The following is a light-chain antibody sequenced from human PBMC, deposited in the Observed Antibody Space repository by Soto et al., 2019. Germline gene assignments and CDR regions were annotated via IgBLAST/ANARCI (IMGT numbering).Light chain of an antibody. V-gene: IGLV1-40*01. J-gene: IGLJ3*02. CDR2: GNN. CDR1: SSNIGGAYD. Sequence: QLVLTQPPSVSGAPGQKVTISCTRSSSNIGGAYDVHWYQHLPGTAPKLLIYGNNNRPSGVPDRFSGSKSGTSASLAITGLQAEDEADYYCQSYDSSLSGWVFGGGTKVTVL. CDR3: QSYDSSLSGWV.